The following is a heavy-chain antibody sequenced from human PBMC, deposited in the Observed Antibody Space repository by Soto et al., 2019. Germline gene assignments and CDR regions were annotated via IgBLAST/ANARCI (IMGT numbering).Heavy chain of an antibody. CDR2: ISWNSGSI. D-gene: IGHD3-10*01. J-gene: IGHJ4*02. CDR3: AKDSGYYYGSGRLDY. Sequence: EVQLVESGGGLVQPGRSLRLSCAASGFTFDDYAMHWVRQAPGKGLEWVSGISWNSGSIGYADSVKGRFTISRDNAKNSLYLQMNSLRAEDTVLYYCAKDSGYYYGSGRLDYWGQGTLVTVSS. CDR1: GFTFDDYA. V-gene: IGHV3-9*01.